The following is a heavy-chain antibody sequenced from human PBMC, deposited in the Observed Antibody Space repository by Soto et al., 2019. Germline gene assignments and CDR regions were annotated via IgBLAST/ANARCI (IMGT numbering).Heavy chain of an antibody. CDR2: IKQDGSEK. Sequence: EVDLVESGGGLVQPGGSLRLSCVASGFTISSYWMSWVRQAPGKGLEWVANIKQDGSEKYYGDSVKGRFTISRDNAKNSVYLRMNSLRGEDTAVYYCASGTSVTTSDYWGQGTLVTVSS. CDR3: ASGTSVTTSDY. CDR1: GFTISSYW. J-gene: IGHJ4*02. V-gene: IGHV3-7*03. D-gene: IGHD4-4*01.